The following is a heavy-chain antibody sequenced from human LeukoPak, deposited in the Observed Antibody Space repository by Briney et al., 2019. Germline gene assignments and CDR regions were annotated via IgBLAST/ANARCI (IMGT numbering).Heavy chain of an antibody. Sequence: GGSLRLSCAASGSTFSSYAMSWVRQAPGKGLEWVSVISGSGGSTYYADSVKGRFTISRDNSKNTLYLQMSSLRADDTALYYCAKLEVYDFWSGYYDYWGQGTLVTVSS. J-gene: IGHJ4*02. CDR3: AKLEVYDFWSGYYDY. CDR2: ISGSGGST. D-gene: IGHD3-3*01. V-gene: IGHV3-23*01. CDR1: GSTFSSYA.